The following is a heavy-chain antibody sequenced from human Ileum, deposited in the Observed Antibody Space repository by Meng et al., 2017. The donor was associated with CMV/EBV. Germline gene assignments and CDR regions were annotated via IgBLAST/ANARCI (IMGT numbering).Heavy chain of an antibody. D-gene: IGHD2-21*01. CDR1: GLTFSNAW. J-gene: IGHJ4*02. CDR3: TTDRIIFGDGLGY. Sequence: GESLKISCVASGLTFSNAWMSWVRQAPGKGLEWVGLIRRKSDGGTVDYAAPVKGRFTISRDDSKNTLYLQMNSLKIEDTAVYYCTTDRIIFGDGLGYWGRGTLVTVSS. V-gene: IGHV3-15*01. CDR2: IRRKSDGGTV.